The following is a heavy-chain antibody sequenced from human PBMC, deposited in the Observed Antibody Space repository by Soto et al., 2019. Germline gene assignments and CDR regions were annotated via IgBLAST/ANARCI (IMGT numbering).Heavy chain of an antibody. CDR3: ATVRGYRQDFDAFDI. J-gene: IGHJ3*02. Sequence: QVQLVESGGGVVQPGRSLRLSCAASGFSFSNYAMHWVRQAPGKGLEWVAVISYDGSNKYYADSVKGRFTISRDNSKNTQYLKMNNLRTEDTAVYYCATVRGYRQDFDAFDIWGQGTMVTVSS. D-gene: IGHD3-16*02. CDR2: ISYDGSNK. CDR1: GFSFSNYA. V-gene: IGHV3-30-3*01.